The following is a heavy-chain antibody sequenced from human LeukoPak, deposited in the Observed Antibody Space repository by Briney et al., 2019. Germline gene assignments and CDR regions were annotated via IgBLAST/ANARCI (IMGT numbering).Heavy chain of an antibody. V-gene: IGHV4-39*01. CDR1: GGSTSSSSYY. Sequence: SESLSLTCTVSGGSTSSSSYYWGWIRQPPGKGLEWIGSIYYSGSTYYNPSLKSRVTISVDTSKNQFSLKLSSVTAADTAVYYCARGTRIAVAVYYSDYWGQGTLVTVSS. CDR3: ARGTRIAVAVYYSDY. CDR2: IYYSGST. J-gene: IGHJ4*02. D-gene: IGHD6-19*01.